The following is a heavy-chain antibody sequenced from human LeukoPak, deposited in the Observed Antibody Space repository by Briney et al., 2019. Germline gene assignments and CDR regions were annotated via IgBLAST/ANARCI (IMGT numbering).Heavy chain of an antibody. CDR2: ISYDGSNK. CDR1: GFTFSSYA. V-gene: IGHV3-30-3*01. D-gene: IGHD3-3*01. J-gene: IGHJ4*02. CDR3: ARDLRFLEWLSESMPIGY. Sequence: PGGSLRLSCAASGFTFSSYAMHWVRQAPGKGLEWVAVISYDGSNKYYADSVKGRFTISRDNSKNTLYLQMNSLRAEDTAVYYCARDLRFLEWLSESMPIGYWGQGTLVTVSS.